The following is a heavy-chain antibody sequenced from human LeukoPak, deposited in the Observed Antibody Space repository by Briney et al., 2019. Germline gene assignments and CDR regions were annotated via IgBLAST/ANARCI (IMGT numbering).Heavy chain of an antibody. Sequence: SQTLSLTCAISGDSFSSNSAAWNWLRQSPSRGLEWLGRTYYRSKWYNDYAVSVKSRITINPDTSKNQFSLQLNSVTPEDTAVYYCARGRDTGYSSSWYVWFDPWGQGTLVTVSS. CDR3: ARGRDTGYSSSWYVWFDP. CDR2: TYYRSKWYN. V-gene: IGHV6-1*01. D-gene: IGHD6-13*01. J-gene: IGHJ5*02. CDR1: GDSFSSNSAA.